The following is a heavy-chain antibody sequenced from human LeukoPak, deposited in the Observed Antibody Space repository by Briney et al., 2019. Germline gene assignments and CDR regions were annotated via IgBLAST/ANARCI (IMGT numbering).Heavy chain of an antibody. V-gene: IGHV3-7*03. CDR1: GFTFSTYS. D-gene: IGHD2-21*01. CDR3: ARVPPHSGHMDV. J-gene: IGHJ6*03. CDR2: MNHDGSEK. Sequence: GGSLRLSCAASGFTFSTYSMSWVRQAPGKGLEWVANMNHDGSEKYYLDSVKGRFTISRDNVKNLLYLQMNSLRVDDTAVYYCARVPPHSGHMDVWGNGTTVTVSS.